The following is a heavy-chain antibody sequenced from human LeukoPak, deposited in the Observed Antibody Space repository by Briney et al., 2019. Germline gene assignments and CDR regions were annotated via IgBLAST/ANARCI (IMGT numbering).Heavy chain of an antibody. Sequence: SETLSLTCTVSGGSIGSSSYYWGWIRQPPGKGLEWIGSIYYSGSTYYNPSLKSRVTISVDTSKNQFSLKLSSVTAADTAVYYCARDNTFWFDPWGQGTLVTVSS. V-gene: IGHV4-39*07. CDR1: GGSIGSSSYY. J-gene: IGHJ5*02. CDR3: ARDNTFWFDP. CDR2: IYYSGST.